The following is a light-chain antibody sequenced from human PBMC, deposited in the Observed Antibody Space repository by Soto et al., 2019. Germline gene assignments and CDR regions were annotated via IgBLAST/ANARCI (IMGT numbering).Light chain of an antibody. CDR3: LQDHTYPLT. J-gene: IGKJ4*01. CDR2: AAA. V-gene: IGKV1-6*02. CDR1: QGIGND. Sequence: AIQMAQSPSSLSASVGDRVTITCRASQGIGNDVGWFQQKPGKAPKLLIYAAATLQSGVPSRFSGSRSGTDFTLTISSLQPEDFATYYCLQDHTYPLTVGGGTKVEIK.